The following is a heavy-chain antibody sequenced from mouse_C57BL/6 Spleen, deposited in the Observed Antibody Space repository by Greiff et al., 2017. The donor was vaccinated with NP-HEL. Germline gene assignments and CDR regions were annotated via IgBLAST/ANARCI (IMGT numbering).Heavy chain of an antibody. Sequence: EVKLMESGPGLVKPSQSLSLTCSVTGYSITSGYYWNWIRQFPGNKLEWMGYISYDGSNNYNPSLKNRISITRDTSKNQFFLKLNSVTTEDTATYYCARSPIYDGYYCDYWGQGTTLTVSS. D-gene: IGHD2-3*01. CDR2: ISYDGSN. J-gene: IGHJ2*01. V-gene: IGHV3-6*01. CDR3: ARSPIYDGYYCDY. CDR1: GYSITSGYY.